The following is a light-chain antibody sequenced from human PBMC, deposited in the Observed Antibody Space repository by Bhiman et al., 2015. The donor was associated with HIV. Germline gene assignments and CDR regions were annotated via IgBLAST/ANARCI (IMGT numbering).Light chain of an antibody. CDR3: NSRDSSGNHLV. CDR2: GKN. CDR1: SLRSYY. Sequence: SSELTQDPAVSVALGQTVRITCQGDSLRSYYASWYQQKPGQAPVLVIYGKNHRPSGIPDRFSGSSSGNTASFTITGAQAEDEADYYCNSRDSSGNHLVFGGGTKLTV. J-gene: IGLJ2*01. V-gene: IGLV3-19*01.